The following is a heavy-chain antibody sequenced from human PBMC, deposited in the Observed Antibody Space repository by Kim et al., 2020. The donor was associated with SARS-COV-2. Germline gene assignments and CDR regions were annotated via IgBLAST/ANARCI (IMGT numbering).Heavy chain of an antibody. CDR3: RVGSGWYDAFDI. CDR1: GGSFSGYY. Sequence: SETLSLTCAVYGGSFSGYYWSWIRQPPGKGLEWIGEINHSGSTNYNPSLKSRVTISVDTSKNQFSLKLSSVTAADTAVYYCRVGSGWYDAFDIWGQGTMVTVSS. V-gene: IGHV4-34*01. CDR2: INHSGST. D-gene: IGHD6-19*01. J-gene: IGHJ3*02.